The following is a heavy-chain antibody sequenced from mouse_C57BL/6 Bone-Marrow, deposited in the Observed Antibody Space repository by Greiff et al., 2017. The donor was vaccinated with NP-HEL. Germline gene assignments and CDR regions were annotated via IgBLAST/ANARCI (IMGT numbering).Heavy chain of an antibody. D-gene: IGHD1-1*01. J-gene: IGHJ1*03. CDR2: IDPENGDT. CDR1: GFNIKDDY. V-gene: IGHV14-4*01. CDR3: THYYGSSPWYFEV. Sequence: VQLKQSGAELVRPGASVKLSCTASGFNIKDDYMHWVKQRPEQGLEWIGWIDPENGDTEYASKFQGKATITADTSSNTAYLQLSSLTSEDTAVYYCTHYYGSSPWYFEVWGTGTTVTVSS.